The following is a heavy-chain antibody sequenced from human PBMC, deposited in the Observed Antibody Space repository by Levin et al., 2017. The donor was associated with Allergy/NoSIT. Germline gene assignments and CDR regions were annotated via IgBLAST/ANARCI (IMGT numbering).Heavy chain of an antibody. CDR1: GYTFTSYG. Sequence: GESLKISCKASGYTFTSYGISWVRQAPGQGLEWMGWISAYNGNTNYAQKLQGRVTMTTDTSTSTAYMELRSLRSDDTAVYYCAGRDSGYDQIGAFDIWGQGTMVTVSS. V-gene: IGHV1-18*01. CDR2: ISAYNGNT. D-gene: IGHD5-12*01. CDR3: AGRDSGYDQIGAFDI. J-gene: IGHJ3*02.